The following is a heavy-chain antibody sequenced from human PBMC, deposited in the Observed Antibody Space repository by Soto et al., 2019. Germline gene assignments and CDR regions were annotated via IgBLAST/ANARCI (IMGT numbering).Heavy chain of an antibody. D-gene: IGHD3-16*01. J-gene: IGHJ3*02. CDR1: GYTLTELS. Sequence: ASVKVSCKVSGYTLTELSMHWVRQAPGKGLEWMGGFDPEDGETIYAQKFQGRVTMTEDTSTDTAYMELSSLRSEDTAVYYCATVSNSALRYHRRGEDAFDIWGQGTMVTVSS. V-gene: IGHV1-24*01. CDR2: FDPEDGET. CDR3: ATVSNSALRYHRRGEDAFDI.